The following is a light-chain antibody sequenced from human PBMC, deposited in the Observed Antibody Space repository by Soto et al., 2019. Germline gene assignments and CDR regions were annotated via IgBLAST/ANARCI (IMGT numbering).Light chain of an antibody. J-gene: IGKJ4*01. Sequence: EIVLTQSPATLSLSPGERATLSCRASQYIGGYLAWYQLRPGQGPRLLIFDAASSATGIPDRVSGSGSGTDFTLTFSRLEPEDCAVYDCPQRAIWPLTFGGGTKMEIK. V-gene: IGKV3-11*01. CDR3: PQRAIWPLT. CDR1: QYIGGY. CDR2: DAA.